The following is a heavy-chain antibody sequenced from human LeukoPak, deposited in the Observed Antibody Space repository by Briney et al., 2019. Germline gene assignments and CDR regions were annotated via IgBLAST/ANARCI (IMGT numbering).Heavy chain of an antibody. D-gene: IGHD5-12*01. CDR1: GFTFSAFA. J-gene: IGHJ3*02. CDR2: ISYDARNK. Sequence: SGGSLRLSCAASGFTFSAFAMHWVRQAPGKGLEWVAAISYDARNKYYAVSVRGRFTISRDNSRNTLFLQLNNLKAEDTAVYFCARGTTDIVADISDAFDIWGQGSVVTVSS. CDR3: ARGTTDIVADISDAFDI. V-gene: IGHV3-30*04.